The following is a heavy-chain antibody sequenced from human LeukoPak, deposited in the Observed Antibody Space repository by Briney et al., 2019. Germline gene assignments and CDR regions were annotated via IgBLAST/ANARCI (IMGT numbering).Heavy chain of an antibody. CDR3: AKLGVALATSESYFDY. D-gene: IGHD5-24*01. J-gene: IGHJ4*02. V-gene: IGHV3-23*01. Sequence: GGSLRLSCAASGFTLSSYAMSWVRQAPGKGLEWVSAISGSGGSTYYADSVKGRFTISRDNSKNTLYLQMNSLRAEDTAVYYCAKLGVALATSESYFDYWGQGTLVTVSS. CDR1: GFTLSSYA. CDR2: ISGSGGST.